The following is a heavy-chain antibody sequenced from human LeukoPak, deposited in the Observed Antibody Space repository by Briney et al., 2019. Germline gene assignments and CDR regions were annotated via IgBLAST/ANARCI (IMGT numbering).Heavy chain of an antibody. V-gene: IGHV3-64D*06. CDR2: ITNNGDPT. D-gene: IGHD1-1*01. Sequence: PGGSLRLSCAASGFVFSSYAMHWVRQAPGKGLKYVSAITNNGDPTYYADSVKGRFTISRDNSKNTLYLQMGSLRADDTAIYYCVKGRGEHYYYSNMDVWGQGTQVTVSS. J-gene: IGHJ6*02. CDR1: GFVFSSYA. CDR3: VKGRGEHYYYSNMDV.